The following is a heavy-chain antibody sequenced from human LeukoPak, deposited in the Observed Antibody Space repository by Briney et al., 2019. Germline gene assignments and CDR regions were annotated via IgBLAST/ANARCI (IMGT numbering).Heavy chain of an antibody. V-gene: IGHV3-66*01. D-gene: IGHD3-22*01. CDR2: IYSGGST. Sequence: QPGGSLRLSCAASGFTVSSNYMSWVRQAPGKGLEWVSVIYSGGSTYYADSVKGRFTISRDNSKNTLYLQMNSLRAEDTAVYYCASDYYDSSGYSGFDYWGQGTLVTVSS. CDR1: GFTVSSNY. J-gene: IGHJ4*02. CDR3: ASDYYDSSGYSGFDY.